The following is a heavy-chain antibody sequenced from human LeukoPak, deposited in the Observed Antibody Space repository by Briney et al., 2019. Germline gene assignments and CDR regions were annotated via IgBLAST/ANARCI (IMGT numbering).Heavy chain of an antibody. CDR1: GYSISSGYY. J-gene: IGHJ6*02. V-gene: IGHV4-38-2*01. CDR3: ARGIDYYYGMDV. CDR2: IYHSGST. Sequence: PSETLSLTCAVSGYSISSGYYWGWIRQPPGKGLEWIGSIYHSGSTYYNPSLKSRVTISVDTSKNQFSLKLSSVTAADTAVYYCARGIDYYYGMDVWGQGTTVTVSS.